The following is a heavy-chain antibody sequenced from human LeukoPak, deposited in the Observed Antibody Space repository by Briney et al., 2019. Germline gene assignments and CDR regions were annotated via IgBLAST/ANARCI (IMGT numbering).Heavy chain of an antibody. J-gene: IGHJ4*02. D-gene: IGHD2/OR15-2a*01. Sequence: GGSLRLSCAASGFTFISYRMSWVRQAPGKGLEWVANIKQDGSEKYYVDSVKGRFTISRDNAKNSLYLQMNSLRAEDTAVYYCARNSNWGQGTLVTVSS. CDR3: ARNSN. CDR1: GFTFISYR. V-gene: IGHV3-7*01. CDR2: IKQDGSEK.